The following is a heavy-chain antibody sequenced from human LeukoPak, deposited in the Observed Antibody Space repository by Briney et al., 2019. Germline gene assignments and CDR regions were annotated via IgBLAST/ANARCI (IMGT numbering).Heavy chain of an antibody. D-gene: IGHD4-23*01. CDR1: GLTFDDYG. V-gene: IGHV3-20*04. J-gene: IGHJ4*02. CDR3: ARGETRFDS. CDR2: INWNGGST. Sequence: GGSLRLSCAASGLTFDDYGMSWVRQAPGKGLEWVSGINWNGGSTAYADSVKGRFTISRDNAKNSLYLQMNSLRADDTAFYYCARGETRFDSWGQGTLVTVSS.